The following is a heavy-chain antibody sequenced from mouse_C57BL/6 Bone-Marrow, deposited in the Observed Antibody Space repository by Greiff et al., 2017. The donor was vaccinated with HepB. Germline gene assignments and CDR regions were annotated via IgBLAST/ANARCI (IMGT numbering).Heavy chain of an antibody. CDR1: GIDFSRYW. Sequence: EVKVVESGGGLVQPGGSLKLSCAASGIDFSRYWMSWVRRAPGKGLEWIGEINPDSSTINYAPSLKDKFIIARDNAKNTLYLQMSKVRSEDTALYYCASRYYEGYYAMDYWGQGTSVTVSS. D-gene: IGHD1-1*01. J-gene: IGHJ4*01. CDR3: ASRYYEGYYAMDY. V-gene: IGHV4-1*01. CDR2: INPDSSTI.